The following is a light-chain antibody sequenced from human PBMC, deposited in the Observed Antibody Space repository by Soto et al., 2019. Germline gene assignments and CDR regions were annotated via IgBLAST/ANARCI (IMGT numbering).Light chain of an antibody. CDR2: GAS. CDR1: QSVSSN. CDR3: QQYHNWPRT. J-gene: IGKJ1*01. V-gene: IGKV3D-15*01. Sequence: EIVMTQSPGTLSVSPGERATLSCGASQSVSSNLAWYQQKPGQAPRLLIYGASTRATGIPARFSGSGSGTEFTLSISSLQSEDFAVYYCQQYHNWPRTFGQGTKVDIK.